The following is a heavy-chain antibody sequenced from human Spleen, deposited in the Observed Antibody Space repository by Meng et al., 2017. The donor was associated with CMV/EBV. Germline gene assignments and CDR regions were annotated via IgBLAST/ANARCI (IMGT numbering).Heavy chain of an antibody. CDR1: GGSISRYY. CDR2: IYYIRNT. CDR3: ARALEFDY. V-gene: IGHV4-59*01. J-gene: IGHJ4*02. Sequence: SETLSLTCTVSGGSISRYYWSWIRQPPGKGLEWIGYIYYIRNTNYNPSLKSRVTISADASKNQFSLKLSSVTAADTAVYYCARALEFDYWGQGTLVTVSS. D-gene: IGHD6-6*01.